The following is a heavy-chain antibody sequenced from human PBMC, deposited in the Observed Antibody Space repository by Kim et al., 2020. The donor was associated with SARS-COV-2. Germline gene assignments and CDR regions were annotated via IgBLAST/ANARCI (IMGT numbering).Heavy chain of an antibody. V-gene: IGHV4-38-2*02. D-gene: IGHD6-13*01. CDR1: GYSISSGYY. J-gene: IGHJ4*02. Sequence: SETLSLTCTVSGYSISSGYYWGWIRQPPGKGLEWIGSIYHSGSTYYNPSLKSRVTISVDTSKNQFSLKLSSVTAADTAVYYCARDEGGAAGIDYWGQGTLVTVSS. CDR3: ARDEGGAAGIDY. CDR2: IYHSGST.